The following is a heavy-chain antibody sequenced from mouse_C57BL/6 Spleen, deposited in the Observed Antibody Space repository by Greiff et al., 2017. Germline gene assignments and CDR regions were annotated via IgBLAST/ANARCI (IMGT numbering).Heavy chain of an antibody. J-gene: IGHJ2*01. CDR3: ARYGGGYYFDY. CDR1: GFTFTDYY. Sequence: EVHLVESGGGLVQPGGSLSLSCAASGFTFTDYYMSWVRQPPGKALEWLGFIRNKANGYTTEYSASVKGRFTISRDNSQSILYLQMNALRAEDSATYYCARYGGGYYFDYWGQGTTLTVPS. CDR2: IRNKANGYTT. V-gene: IGHV7-3*01.